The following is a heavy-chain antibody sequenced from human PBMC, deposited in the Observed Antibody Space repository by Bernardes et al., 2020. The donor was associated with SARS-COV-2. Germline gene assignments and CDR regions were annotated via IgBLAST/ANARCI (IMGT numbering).Heavy chain of an antibody. V-gene: IGHV3-23*01. D-gene: IGHD2-15*01. CDR2: ISGSGGST. J-gene: IGHJ4*02. Sequence: GGSLRLSRAASGFTFSSYAMSWVRQAPGKGLEWVSAISGSGGSTYYADSVKGRFTISRDNSKNTLYLQMNSLRAEDTAVYYCAKDKGRFWLYFDYWGQGTLVTVSS. CDR3: AKDKGRFWLYFDY. CDR1: GFTFSSYA.